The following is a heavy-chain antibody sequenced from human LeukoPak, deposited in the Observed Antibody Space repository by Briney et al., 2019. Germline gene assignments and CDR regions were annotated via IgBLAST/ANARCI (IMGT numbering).Heavy chain of an antibody. CDR3: ANDGGNIVVVEYYFDY. D-gene: IGHD2-15*01. CDR2: ISYDGTNK. J-gene: IGHJ4*02. V-gene: IGHV3-30*18. Sequence: GGSLRLSCAASGFTLSSYDMHWVRQAPGKGLEWVAVISYDGTNKYYADSVKGRFTISRDNSMDTLYLQMNSLRAEDTAVYYCANDGGNIVVVEYYFDYWGQGTLVTVSS. CDR1: GFTLSSYD.